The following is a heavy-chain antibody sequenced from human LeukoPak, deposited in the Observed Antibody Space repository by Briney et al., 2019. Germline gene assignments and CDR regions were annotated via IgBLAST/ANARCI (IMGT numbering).Heavy chain of an antibody. D-gene: IGHD3-22*01. CDR3: ARNSGYYESGDWFDP. J-gene: IGHJ5*02. CDR2: IYYSGST. V-gene: IGHV4-39*07. CDR1: GGSISSSSYY. Sequence: PSETLSLTCTVSGGSISSSSYYWGWSRQPPGKGLEWIGSIYYSGSTYYNPSLKSRITISVNTSKNQFSLKLSSVTAADTAVYYCARNSGYYESGDWFDPWGQGTLVTVSS.